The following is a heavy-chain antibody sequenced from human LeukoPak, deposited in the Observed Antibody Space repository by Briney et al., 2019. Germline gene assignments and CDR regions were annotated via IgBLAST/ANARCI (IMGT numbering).Heavy chain of an antibody. CDR2: ISYDGSNK. CDR3: AKGYDSSGYYPWYFDY. CDR1: GFTFSSYG. Sequence: ARSLTLSCAASGFTFSSYGMHWVRQAPGKGLEWVAVISYDGSNKYYADSVKGRFTISRENSKNTLYLQMNSLRAEDTAVYYCAKGYDSSGYYPWYFDYWGQGTLVTVSS. D-gene: IGHD3-22*01. V-gene: IGHV3-30*18. J-gene: IGHJ4*02.